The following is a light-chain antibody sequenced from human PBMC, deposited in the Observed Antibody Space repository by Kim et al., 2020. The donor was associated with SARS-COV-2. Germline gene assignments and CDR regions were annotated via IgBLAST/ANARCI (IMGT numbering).Light chain of an antibody. V-gene: IGLV1-44*01. CDR3: ATWDNSLNAWV. CDR2: NDD. CDR1: WPNLGSHI. J-gene: IGLJ3*02. Sequence: GQRVNISCSGSWPNLGSHIVNWFQQLPGTAPKLLIYNDDRRPSGVPDRFSGSRSGTSASLAISGLQSADEADYYCATWDNSLNAWVFGGGTQLTVL.